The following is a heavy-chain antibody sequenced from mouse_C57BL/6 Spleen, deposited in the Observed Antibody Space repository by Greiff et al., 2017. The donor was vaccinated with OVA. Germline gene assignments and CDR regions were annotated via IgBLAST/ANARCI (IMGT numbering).Heavy chain of an antibody. D-gene: IGHD2-4*01. V-gene: IGHV1-54*01. Sequence: QVQLKQSGAELVRPGTSVKVSCKASGYAFTNYLIEWVKQRPGQGLEWIGVINPGSGGTNYNEKFKGKATLTADKSSSTAYMQRSSLTSEDSAVYFCARPGDYDAWFAYWGQGTLVTVSA. J-gene: IGHJ3*01. CDR1: GYAFTNYL. CDR2: INPGSGGT. CDR3: ARPGDYDAWFAY.